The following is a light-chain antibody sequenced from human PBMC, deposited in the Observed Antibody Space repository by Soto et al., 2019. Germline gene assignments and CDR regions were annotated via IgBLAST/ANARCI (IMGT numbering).Light chain of an antibody. CDR1: RSVSSNY. CDR3: QQYGSSPT. J-gene: IGKJ4*01. V-gene: IGKV3D-20*01. Sequence: EIVLTQSPATLSLSPGERATLSCGASRSVSSNYLAWYQQKPGLAPRLLIYDASSRATGIPDRFSGSGSGTDFTLTISRLEPEDFAVYYCQQYGSSPTFGGGTKVEIK. CDR2: DAS.